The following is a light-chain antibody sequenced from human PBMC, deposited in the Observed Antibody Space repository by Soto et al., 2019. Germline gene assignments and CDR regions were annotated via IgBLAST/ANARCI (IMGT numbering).Light chain of an antibody. Sequence: VLTPSPGTLSLCPGERVTLYCRPSQTGKNNYLAWYQQKPGRAPRLLILAAFNRATGVPDSFSGSVSGTDFTLTIRSREPVDFAMYYCQQYDTSPLPFGGGTKVDIK. CDR1: QTGKNNY. J-gene: IGKJ4*01. CDR2: AAF. CDR3: QQYDTSPLP. V-gene: IGKV3-20*01.